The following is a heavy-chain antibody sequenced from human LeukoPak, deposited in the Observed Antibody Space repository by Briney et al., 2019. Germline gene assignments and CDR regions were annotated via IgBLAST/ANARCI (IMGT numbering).Heavy chain of an antibody. J-gene: IGHJ4*02. V-gene: IGHV3-23*01. D-gene: IGHD2-21*01. Sequence: GGSLRLSCVASGFTFSSYAMTWVRQAPGKGLEWVSTISGSGGSTYYADSVKGRFTISRDNSKNTLYLQMNSLRAEDTAVYYCAKGILLDYFDYWGQGTLVTVSS. CDR1: GFTFSSYA. CDR3: AKGILLDYFDY. CDR2: ISGSGGST.